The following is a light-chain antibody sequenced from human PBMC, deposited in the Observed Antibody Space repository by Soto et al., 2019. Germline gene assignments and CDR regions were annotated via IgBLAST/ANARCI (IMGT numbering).Light chain of an antibody. V-gene: IGKV4-1*01. CDR1: HSVLYSSNNKNY. CDR2: WAS. CDR3: QQYYSTPT. Sequence: DIVMTQSPYSLAVSLGERATINCKSIHSVLYSSNNKNYLAWYQQKPGQPPKLLIYWASTRESGVPDRFIGSGSGTDFTLTISSMKAEDVAVYYCQQYYSTPTFGQGTKVDNK. J-gene: IGKJ1*01.